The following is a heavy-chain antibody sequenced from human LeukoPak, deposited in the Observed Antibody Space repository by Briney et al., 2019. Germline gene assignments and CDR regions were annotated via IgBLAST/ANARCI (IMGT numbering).Heavy chain of an antibody. Sequence: GASVKVSCKASGGTFSSYAISWVRQAPGQGLEWMGGIIPIFGTANYAQKFQGRVTITADKSTSTAYMELRSLRSDDTAVYYCARDRRRDGYSFFSGLDGGNFDYWGQGTLVTVSS. J-gene: IGHJ4*02. CDR1: GGTFSSYA. V-gene: IGHV1-69*06. CDR2: IIPIFGTA. CDR3: ARDRRRDGYSFFSGLDGGNFDY. D-gene: IGHD5-24*01.